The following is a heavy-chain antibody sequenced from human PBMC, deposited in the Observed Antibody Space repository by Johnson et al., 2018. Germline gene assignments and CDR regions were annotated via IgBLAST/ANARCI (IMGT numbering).Heavy chain of an antibody. V-gene: IGHV1-69*12. Sequence: QVQLVQSGAEVQKPGSSXKVSCKASGGPLRNYAISWVRQAPGQGLEWMGGTVPISVTTNYAQKFRDRLTIIADESTTTVYMELRSLRSEDTAVYYCARLTGVSGSPSGYWGQGTLVIVSS. CDR1: GGPLRNYA. J-gene: IGHJ4*02. CDR2: TVPISVTT. CDR3: ARLTGVSGSPSGY. D-gene: IGHD3-10*01.